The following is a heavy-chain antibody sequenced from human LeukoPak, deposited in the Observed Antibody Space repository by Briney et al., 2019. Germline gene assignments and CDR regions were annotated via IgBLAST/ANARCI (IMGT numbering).Heavy chain of an antibody. V-gene: IGHV1-69*13. J-gene: IGHJ6*03. CDR2: IIPVFGVS. Sequence: SVKVSCKASGYTFTSYYMHWVRQAPGQGLEWMGRIIPVFGVSNFAQKFQGRVTITADESTSTAYMELSSLRSEDTAVYYCARDGGITGTSELYYYYMDVWGKGTTVTVSS. CDR1: GYTFTSYY. D-gene: IGHD1-7*01. CDR3: ARDGGITGTSELYYYYMDV.